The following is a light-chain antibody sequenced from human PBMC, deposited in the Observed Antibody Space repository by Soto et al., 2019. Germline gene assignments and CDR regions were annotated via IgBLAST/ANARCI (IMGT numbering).Light chain of an antibody. V-gene: IGKV3-15*01. CDR1: QNIDIN. Sequence: EIWLTQSPATLSVSPGERATLSCRASQNIDINLVWYQQKPGQAPRLLIFRASTRATGIPPRFSGSGSGTEFTLTISSLKPADIAIYYCQQYHHWHPITFGHGTRLEIK. CDR2: RAS. CDR3: QQYHHWHPIT. J-gene: IGKJ5*01.